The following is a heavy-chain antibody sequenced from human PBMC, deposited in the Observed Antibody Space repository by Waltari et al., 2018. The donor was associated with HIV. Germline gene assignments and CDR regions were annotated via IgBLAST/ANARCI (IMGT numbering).Heavy chain of an antibody. CDR2: IYYNGNT. Sequence: QLQLQESGPGLVKPSETLSLTCTVSGGSLSRSSYYWGWIRQPPGKGLAWIGSIYYNGNTYKKPTLKGRGTISGNSPKDQFFLKLSSVTAGDTAVYYGGRHFIIGTGAGGDRGYGYPVVIHFDLWGRGTLVTGSS. V-gene: IGHV4-39*01. J-gene: IGHJ2*01. D-gene: IGHD3-10*01. CDR3: GRHFIIGTGAGGDRGYGYPVVIHFDL. CDR1: GGSLSRSSYY.